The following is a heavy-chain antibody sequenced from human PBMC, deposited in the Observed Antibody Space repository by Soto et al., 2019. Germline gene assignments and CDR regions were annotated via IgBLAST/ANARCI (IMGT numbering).Heavy chain of an antibody. J-gene: IGHJ4*02. CDR2: INHSGST. V-gene: IGHV4-34*01. Sequence: SETLSLTCAVYGGSFSGYYWSWIRQPPGKGLEWIGEINHSGSTNYNPSLKSRVTISVDTSKNQFSLKLSSVTAADTAVYYCARNLKDFDYWGQGTTVTVSS. CDR3: ARNLKDFDY. CDR1: GGSFSGYY.